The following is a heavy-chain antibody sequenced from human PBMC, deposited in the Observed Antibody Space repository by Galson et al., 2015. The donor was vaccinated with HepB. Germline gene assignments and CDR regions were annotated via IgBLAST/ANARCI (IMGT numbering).Heavy chain of an antibody. D-gene: IGHD6-6*01. CDR3: AHYSSSRDFDY. Sequence: SLRLSCAASGFTFGDYAMSWLRQAPGKGLEWVGFIRSKAYGGTTEYAASVKGRFTISRDDSKSIAYLQMNSLKTEDTAVYYCAHYSSSRDFDYWGQGTLVTVSS. J-gene: IGHJ4*02. CDR1: GFTFGDYA. V-gene: IGHV3-49*03. CDR2: IRSKAYGGTT.